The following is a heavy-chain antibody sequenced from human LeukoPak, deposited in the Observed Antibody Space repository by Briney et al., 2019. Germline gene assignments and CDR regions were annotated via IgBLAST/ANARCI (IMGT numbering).Heavy chain of an antibody. CDR2: INPNSGGT. J-gene: IGHJ5*02. CDR3: ARDNSVGNTAWWFDP. CDR1: GYTFTGYY. Sequence: ASVKVSCKASGYTFTGYYMHWVRQAPGQGLEWMGWINPNSGGTNYAQKFQGRVTMTRDTSTSTVYMELSSLRSEDTAVYYCARDNSVGNTAWWFDPWGQGTLVTVSS. D-gene: IGHD1-26*01. V-gene: IGHV1-2*02.